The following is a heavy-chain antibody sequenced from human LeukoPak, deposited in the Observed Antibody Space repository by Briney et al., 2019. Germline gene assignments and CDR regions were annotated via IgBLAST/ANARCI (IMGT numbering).Heavy chain of an antibody. Sequence: PGGSLRLSCAASGFTFSDYSMNWVRQAPGKGLEWVSSISSSSSYIYYADSVKGRFTISRDNAKNSLYLQMNSLRAEDTAVYYCARDKGFLEWMKDWGQGTLVTVSS. CDR2: ISSSSSYI. CDR1: GFTFSDYS. D-gene: IGHD3-3*01. V-gene: IGHV3-21*01. CDR3: ARDKGFLEWMKD. J-gene: IGHJ4*02.